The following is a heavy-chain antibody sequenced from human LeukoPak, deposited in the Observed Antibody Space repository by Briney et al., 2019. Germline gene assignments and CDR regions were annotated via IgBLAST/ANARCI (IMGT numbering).Heavy chain of an antibody. V-gene: IGHV3-30*01. D-gene: IGHD3-9*01. Sequence: PALSLRFSCAASGFTFSSYAMHWVSQAPGKGLEWVALISYDGSYKYYADSVKGRFTISRDNSKKTLYLQMNSLRAEDTAVYYCARELYYDILTGYLRVISSDYIDVWGKGTTVTVSS. CDR2: ISYDGSYK. J-gene: IGHJ6*03. CDR1: GFTFSSYA. CDR3: ARELYYDILTGYLRVISSDYIDV.